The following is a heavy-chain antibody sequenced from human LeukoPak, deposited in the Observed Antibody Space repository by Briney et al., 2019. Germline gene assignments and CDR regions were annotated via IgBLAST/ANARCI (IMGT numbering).Heavy chain of an antibody. V-gene: IGHV3-66*01. CDR3: ARDGSSYCGGDCYPRETLYYFDY. J-gene: IGHJ4*02. CDR1: GFTVSSYY. D-gene: IGHD2-21*02. Sequence: GGSLRLSCAASGFTVSSYYMSWVRQAPGKGLEWVSIIYSGGSTYYADSVKGRFTISRDNSKNTLYLQMNSLRAEDTAVYYCARDGSSYCGGDCYPRETLYYFDYWGQGTLVTVSS. CDR2: IYSGGST.